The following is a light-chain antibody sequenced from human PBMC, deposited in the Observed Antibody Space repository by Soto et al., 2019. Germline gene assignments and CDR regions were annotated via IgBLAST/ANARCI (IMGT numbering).Light chain of an antibody. CDR1: SGHSSYA. V-gene: IGLV4-69*01. CDR2: LDSDGSH. Sequence: QLVLTQSPSASASLGASVKLTCTLSSGHSSYAIAWHQQQPEKGPRYLMKLDSDGSHTKGDAIPDRFSGSSSGAERYLTISSLQSEDEADYYCQTWGNSIHVVFGGGTKLTVL. CDR3: QTWGNSIHVV. J-gene: IGLJ2*01.